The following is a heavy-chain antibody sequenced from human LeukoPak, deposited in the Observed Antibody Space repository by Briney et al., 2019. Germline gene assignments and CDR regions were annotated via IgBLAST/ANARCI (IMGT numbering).Heavy chain of an antibody. J-gene: IGHJ4*02. CDR1: GFTFSSYS. V-gene: IGHV3-23*01. D-gene: IGHD6-13*01. CDR3: AKVRSGDIAAALNY. CDR2: ISGSGDNT. Sequence: GGSLRLSCAASGFTFSSYSMNWVRQAPGKGLEWVSGISGSGDNTYYADSVKGRFTISRDNSKNTLFLQMNSLRAEDTAVYYCAKVRSGDIAAALNYWGQGTLVPVSS.